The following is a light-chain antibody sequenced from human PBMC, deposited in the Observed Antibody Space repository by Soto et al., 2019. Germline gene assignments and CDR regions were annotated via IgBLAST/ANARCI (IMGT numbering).Light chain of an antibody. J-gene: IGLJ2*01. CDR3: CANAGLNNVL. Sequence: QSVLTQPPSASGSPGQSVTISCTGTSSDVGGYQYVSWFQQKSGKAPKLIIYAVNERPSGVPDRFFGSKSDNTASLTVSGLQAEDEAEYYCCANAGLNNVLFGGGTKLTVL. V-gene: IGLV2-8*01. CDR1: SSDVGGYQY. CDR2: AVN.